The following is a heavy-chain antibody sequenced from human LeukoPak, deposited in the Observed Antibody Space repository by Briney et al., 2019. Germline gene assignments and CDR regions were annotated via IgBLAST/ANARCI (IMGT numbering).Heavy chain of an antibody. CDR2: IYSGGTI. V-gene: IGHV3-53*01. J-gene: IGHJ4*02. CDR3: AAVGSSIY. CDR1: GLTVSSNY. Sequence: GGSLRLXCAVSGLTVSSNYMTWVRQPPGKGLEWVSVIYSGGTIYYADSVKGRFTISRDNSKNTLFLQMNSLRAEDTAAYYCAAVGSSIYWGQGTLVTVSS. D-gene: IGHD1-26*01.